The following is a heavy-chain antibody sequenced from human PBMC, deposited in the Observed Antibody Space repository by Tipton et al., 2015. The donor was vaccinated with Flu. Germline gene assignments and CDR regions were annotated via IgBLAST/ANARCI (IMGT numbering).Heavy chain of an antibody. J-gene: IGHJ4*02. CDR1: GFTFSDHW. CDR2: IKQDGSVK. V-gene: IGHV3-7*03. Sequence: SGFTFSDHWMSWVRQAPGKGLEWVANIKQDGSVKYYVDSVKGRFTISRDNAKNSLYLQMNSLRAEDTAVYYCARQLGGGDCYWGQGTLVTVSS. D-gene: IGHD2-21*01. CDR3: ARQLGGGDCY.